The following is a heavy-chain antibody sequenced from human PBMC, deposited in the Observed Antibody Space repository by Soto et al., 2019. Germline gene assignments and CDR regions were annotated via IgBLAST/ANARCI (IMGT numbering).Heavy chain of an antibody. J-gene: IGHJ4*02. CDR3: ARSEMTYNWND. V-gene: IGHV3-23*01. CDR1: GFTFRGDA. Sequence: GGSLRLSCAASGFTFRGDAMSWVRQAPGKGLEWVSSISGSGEMTHYAESVKGRSTISRDNSKNTLYLQMESLRAEDTALYYCARSEMTYNWNDWGQGTLVTVSS. D-gene: IGHD1-1*01. CDR2: ISGSGEMT.